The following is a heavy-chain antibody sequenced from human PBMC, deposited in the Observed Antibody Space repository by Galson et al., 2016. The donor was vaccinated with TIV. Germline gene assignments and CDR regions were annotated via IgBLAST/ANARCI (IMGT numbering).Heavy chain of an antibody. J-gene: IGHJ6*04. D-gene: IGHD3-3*01. V-gene: IGHV3-11*01. CDR2: SGDNK. Sequence: SGDNKYYADSVKGRFTISRDNAENSLYLQMNSLRADDTAVYYCACRLVEAYGLDVWGKGTTVTVSS. CDR3: ACRLVEAYGLDV.